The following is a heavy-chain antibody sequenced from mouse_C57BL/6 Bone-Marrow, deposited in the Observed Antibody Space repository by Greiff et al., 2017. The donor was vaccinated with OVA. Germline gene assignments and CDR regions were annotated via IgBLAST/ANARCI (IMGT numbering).Heavy chain of an antibody. V-gene: IGHV5-16*01. CDR1: GFTFSDYY. Sequence: EVKLVESEGGLVQPGSSMKLSCTASGFTFSDYYMAWVRQVPEKGLEWVANINYDGSSTYYLDSLKSRFIISRDNAKNMLYLQMSSLKSEDTATYYCARDRDGNWYFDVWGTGTTVTVSS. CDR3: ARDRDGNWYFDV. D-gene: IGHD2-1*01. CDR2: INYDGSST. J-gene: IGHJ1*03.